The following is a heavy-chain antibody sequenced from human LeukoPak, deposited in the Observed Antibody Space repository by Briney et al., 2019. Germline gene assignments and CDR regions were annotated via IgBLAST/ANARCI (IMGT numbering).Heavy chain of an antibody. CDR2: IKEDGSQK. CDR3: ARVGGYCSGGTCYLLRFDY. CDR1: GFTFSSYW. J-gene: IGHJ4*02. Sequence: GGSLRLSCAASGFTFSSYWMSWVRQAPGKGLEWVANIKEDGSQKYYVDSVKGRLTISRDNAKNSLYLQMNSLRGEDTAVYYCARVGGYCSGGTCYLLRFDYWGQGTLVTVSS. V-gene: IGHV3-7*01. D-gene: IGHD2-15*01.